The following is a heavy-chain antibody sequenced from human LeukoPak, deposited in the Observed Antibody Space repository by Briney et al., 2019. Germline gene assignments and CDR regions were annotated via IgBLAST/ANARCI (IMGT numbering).Heavy chain of an antibody. Sequence: SETLSLTCTVSGGSISSGSYYWSWIRQPAGKGLEWIGRIYTSGSTNYNPSLKSRVTISVDTSKNQFSLKLSSVTAADTAVYYCARNTYYYGSGSYYRFDYWGQGTLVTVSS. CDR1: GGSISSGSYY. V-gene: IGHV4-61*02. J-gene: IGHJ4*02. CDR3: ARNTYYYGSGSYYRFDY. D-gene: IGHD3-10*01. CDR2: IYTSGST.